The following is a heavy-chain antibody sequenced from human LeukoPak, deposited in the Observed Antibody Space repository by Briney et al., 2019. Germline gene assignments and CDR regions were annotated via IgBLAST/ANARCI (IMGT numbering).Heavy chain of an antibody. Sequence: GGSLRLSCAASGFTFSPYSMNWVRQAPGKGLEWISYITGTSSTIYYADSVKGRFTIYRENDKNTLYLQMNSLRDEDTAVYYCARSSGHLDFWGQGTLVTVSS. V-gene: IGHV3-48*02. J-gene: IGHJ4*02. CDR3: ARSSGHLDF. CDR2: ITGTSSTI. D-gene: IGHD3-22*01. CDR1: GFTFSPYS.